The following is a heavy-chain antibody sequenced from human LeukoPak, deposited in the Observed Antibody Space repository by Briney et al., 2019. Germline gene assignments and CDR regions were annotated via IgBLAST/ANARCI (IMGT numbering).Heavy chain of an antibody. J-gene: IGHJ3*02. CDR1: GFTFTSSA. Sequence: SVKVSCKASGFTFTSSAMQWVRQARGQRLEWIGWIVVGSGNTNYAQKFQERVTITRDMSTSTAYMELSSLRSEDTAVYYCAADRGWDSGSGSGFDIWGQGTMVTVSS. CDR2: IVVGSGNT. D-gene: IGHD3-10*01. V-gene: IGHV1-58*02. CDR3: AADRGWDSGSGSGFDI.